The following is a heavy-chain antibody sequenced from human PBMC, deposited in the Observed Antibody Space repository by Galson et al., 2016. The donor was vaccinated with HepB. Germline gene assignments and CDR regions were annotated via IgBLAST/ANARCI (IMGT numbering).Heavy chain of an antibody. D-gene: IGHD4-17*01. V-gene: IGHV4-59*01. Sequence: SETLSLTCNVSGGSISGYYWSWIRQPPGKGLEWIGHIYYSGSTNYKPSLKSRVTISVDTSKNQFFLKVRSVTAADTAVYYCAREGGDYERFDYYGLDVWGQGTTVTVS. CDR3: AREGGDYERFDYYGLDV. CDR2: IYYSGST. J-gene: IGHJ6*02. CDR1: GGSISGYY.